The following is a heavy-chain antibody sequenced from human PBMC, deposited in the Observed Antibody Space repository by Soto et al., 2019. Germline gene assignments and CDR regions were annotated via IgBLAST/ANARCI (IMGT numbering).Heavy chain of an antibody. CDR2: ISYSGTT. J-gene: IGHJ4*02. Sequence: PSETLSLTCTVSSGSINNYYWNWIRQPPGKGLEWIGYISYSGTTNYNPSLKSRLTISIDTSKNQVSLKLTSVTAADTAMYFCAREGSGRRDFDTWGQGTLVTVSS. CDR3: AREGSGRRDFDT. CDR1: SGSINNYY. V-gene: IGHV4-59*12. D-gene: IGHD2-15*01.